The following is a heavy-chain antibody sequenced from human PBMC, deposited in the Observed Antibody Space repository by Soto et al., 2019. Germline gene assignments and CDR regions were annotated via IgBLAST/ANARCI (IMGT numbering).Heavy chain of an antibody. J-gene: IGHJ6*02. V-gene: IGHV3-30*18. CDR1: GFTFSSYG. CDR3: AKDGYCSSTRCLPYYYYGMDV. Sequence: PWGSMKLACAASGFTFSSYGRHGVRQAPGKGLEWVAVISYDGSNKYYADSVKGRFTISRDNSKNTLYLQMNSLRAEDTAVYYCAKDGYCSSTRCLPYYYYGMDVWGQGTTVTVS. CDR2: ISYDGSNK. D-gene: IGHD2-2*03.